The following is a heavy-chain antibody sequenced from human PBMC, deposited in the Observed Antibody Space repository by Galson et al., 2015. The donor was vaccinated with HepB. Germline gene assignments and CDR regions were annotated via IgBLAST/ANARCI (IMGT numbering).Heavy chain of an antibody. CDR2: IDWDDDK. D-gene: IGHD6-13*01. V-gene: IGHV2-70*11. Sequence: PALVKPTQTLTLTCTFSGFSLSTSGMCVSWIRQPPGKALEWLARIDWDDDKYYSTSLKTRLTISKDTSKSQVVLTMTNMDPVDTATYYCARIQAGSSSWYGLYYFDYWGQGTLVTVSS. CDR3: ARIQAGSSSWYGLYYFDY. CDR1: GFSLSTSGMC. J-gene: IGHJ4*02.